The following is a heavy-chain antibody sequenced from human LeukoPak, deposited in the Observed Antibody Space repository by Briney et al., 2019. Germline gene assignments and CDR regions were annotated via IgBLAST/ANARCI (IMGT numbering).Heavy chain of an antibody. D-gene: IGHD3-22*01. CDR2: IKSKTDGGTT. J-gene: IGHJ3*02. CDR3: STVGSTMISDAFDI. Sequence: PGGSLRLSCAASGFTFSNAWMNWVRQAPGKGLDWVGRIKSKTDGGTTDYAAPVKGRFSISRDDSKNKLYLQMNSLKIDDTAVYYCSTVGSTMISDAFDIWGQGTMVTVSS. CDR1: GFTFSNAW. V-gene: IGHV3-15*01.